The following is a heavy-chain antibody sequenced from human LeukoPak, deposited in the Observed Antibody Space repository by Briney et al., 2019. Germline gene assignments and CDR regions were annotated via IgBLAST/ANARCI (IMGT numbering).Heavy chain of an antibody. V-gene: IGHV4-59*01. CDR1: GGSISSYY. CDR2: IYYSGST. Sequence: SETLSLTCTVSGGSISSYYWSWIRQPPGKGLEWIGYIYYSGSTNYNPSLKSRVTISVDTSKNQFSLKLSSVTAADTAVYYCARETGIVGATTADAFDIWGQGTMVTVSS. D-gene: IGHD1-26*01. CDR3: ARETGIVGATTADAFDI. J-gene: IGHJ3*02.